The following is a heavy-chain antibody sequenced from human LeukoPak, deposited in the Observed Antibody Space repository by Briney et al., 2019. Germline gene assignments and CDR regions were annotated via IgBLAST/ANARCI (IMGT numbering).Heavy chain of an antibody. CDR3: ARSPPRGYGLDYYYYMDV. Sequence: GASVKASCKASGYTFTSYGISWVRQAPGQGLEWMGWISAYNGNTNYAQKLQGRVTMTTDTSTSTAYMELRSLRSDDTAVYYCARSPPRGYGLDYYYYMDVWGKGTTVTVSS. D-gene: IGHD5-12*01. J-gene: IGHJ6*03. CDR2: ISAYNGNT. V-gene: IGHV1-18*01. CDR1: GYTFTSYG.